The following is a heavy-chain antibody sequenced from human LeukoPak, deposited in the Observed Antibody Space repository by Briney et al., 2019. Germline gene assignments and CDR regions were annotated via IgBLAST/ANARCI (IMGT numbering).Heavy chain of an antibody. CDR1: GFTFSDYY. Sequence: GGSLRLSCTASGFTFSDYYMAWIRQAPGKGLEWLSYISTGGDITSYVDSVKGRFTISRDNSKNTLSLQMNSLRAEDTAVYYCAKMKGWRLYDYCMDVWGKGTTVTVSS. J-gene: IGHJ6*03. CDR2: ISTGGDIT. V-gene: IGHV3-11*01. D-gene: IGHD2-15*01. CDR3: AKMKGWRLYDYCMDV.